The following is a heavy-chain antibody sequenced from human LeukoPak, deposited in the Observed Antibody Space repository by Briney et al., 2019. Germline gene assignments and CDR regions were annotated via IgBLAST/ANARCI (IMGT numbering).Heavy chain of an antibody. CDR2: IYYSGST. CDR3: ARSELLWFGDLDY. D-gene: IGHD3-10*01. Sequence: WVRQPPGKGLEWIGSIYYSGSTYYNPSLKSRVTISVDTSKNQFSLKLSSVTAADTAVYYCARSELLWFGDLDYWGQGTLVTVSS. J-gene: IGHJ4*02. V-gene: IGHV4-39*01.